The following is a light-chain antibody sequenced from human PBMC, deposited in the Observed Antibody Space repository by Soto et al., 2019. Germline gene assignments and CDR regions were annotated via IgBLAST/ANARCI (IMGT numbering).Light chain of an antibody. J-gene: IGKJ4*01. CDR3: QQYNEWPLS. V-gene: IGKV3-15*01. CDR2: GAS. Sequence: EIVMTQSPVTLSVSPGERATLSCRASQSVRSNLAWYQQKPGQPPRLLIYGASTRATDIPARFSGSGSGTEFTLTISSLQSEDFAVYHCQQYNEWPLSFGGGTTVEI. CDR1: QSVRSN.